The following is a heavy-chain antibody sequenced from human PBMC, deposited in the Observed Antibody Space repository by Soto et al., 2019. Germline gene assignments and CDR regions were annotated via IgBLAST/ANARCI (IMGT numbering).Heavy chain of an antibody. Sequence: ASVKVSCKASGYTFTSYYMHWVRQAPGQGLEWMGIINPSGGSTSYAQKFQGRVTVTRDTSTSTVYMELSSLRSEDTAVYYCASGYSSSWYLGYYGMDVWGQGTTVTVSS. CDR3: ASGYSSSWYLGYYGMDV. CDR1: GYTFTSYY. CDR2: INPSGGST. J-gene: IGHJ6*02. D-gene: IGHD6-13*01. V-gene: IGHV1-46*01.